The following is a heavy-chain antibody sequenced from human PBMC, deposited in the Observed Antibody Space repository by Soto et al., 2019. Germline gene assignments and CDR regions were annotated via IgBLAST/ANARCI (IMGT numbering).Heavy chain of an antibody. J-gene: IGHJ3*02. CDR1: GGTFSSYA. CDR2: IIPMFGTA. V-gene: IGHV1-69*01. CDR3: ARGRDGYTFEAFDN. D-gene: IGHD5-12*01. Sequence: QVQLVQSGAEVKKPGSSVKVSCKASGGTFSSYAINWVRQAPGQGLEWMGGIIPMFGTANYAQKLQGRVTITADESTSTAYMELSSLRSDDTAVYYCARGRDGYTFEAFDNWGQGKMVTVSS.